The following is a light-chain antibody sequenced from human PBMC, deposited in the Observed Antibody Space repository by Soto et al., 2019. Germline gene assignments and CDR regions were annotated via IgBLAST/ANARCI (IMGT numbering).Light chain of an antibody. CDR3: QQSYITPYT. J-gene: IGKJ2*01. V-gene: IGKV1-39*01. CDR1: QSISVH. Sequence: DIQMTQSPSSLSASVGDTVTITCRASQSISVHLNWYQQKPGKVPKLLIYAASNLHSGVPLRFSGSGSETDFALTISSLQPEYFATYYCQQSYITPYTFGQGTKLEIK. CDR2: AAS.